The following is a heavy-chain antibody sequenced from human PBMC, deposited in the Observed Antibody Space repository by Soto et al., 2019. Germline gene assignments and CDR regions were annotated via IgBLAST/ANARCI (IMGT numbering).Heavy chain of an antibody. D-gene: IGHD4-17*01. CDR3: AKDIYGDYGPPALPDGGFDY. CDR2: ISWNSGSI. Sequence: EVQLVESGGGLVQPGRSLRLSCAASGFTFDDYAMHWVRQAPGKGLEWVSGISWNSGSIGYADSVKGRFTISRDNAKNSLYLQMNSLRAEDTALYYCAKDIYGDYGPPALPDGGFDYWGQGTLVTVSS. CDR1: GFTFDDYA. J-gene: IGHJ4*02. V-gene: IGHV3-9*01.